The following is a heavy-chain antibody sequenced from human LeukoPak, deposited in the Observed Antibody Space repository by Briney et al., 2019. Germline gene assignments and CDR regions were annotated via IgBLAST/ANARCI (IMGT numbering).Heavy chain of an antibody. J-gene: IGHJ4*02. CDR1: GFTFSSYG. CDR2: IWYDGSNK. V-gene: IGHV3-33*01. CDR3: ARDRDSSSWFPHFDY. D-gene: IGHD6-13*01. Sequence: GGSLRLSCAASGFTFSSYGMHWVRQASGKGLEWVVVIWYDGSNKYYADSVKGRFTISRDNSKNTLYLQMNSLRAEDTAVYYCARDRDSSSWFPHFDYWGQGTLVTVSS.